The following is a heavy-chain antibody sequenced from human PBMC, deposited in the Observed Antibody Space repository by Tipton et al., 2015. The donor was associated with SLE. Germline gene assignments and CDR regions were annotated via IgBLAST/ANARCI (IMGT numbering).Heavy chain of an antibody. J-gene: IGHJ6*02. V-gene: IGHV4-61*09. Sequence: TLSLTCTVSGGSISSGSYFWSWIRQPAGKGLEWIGYIYTSGTTNYNPSLKSRVIISVDTSKNQFSLKVSSVTAADTAVYYCARRPPAWNYYYGMDVWGQGTTVTVSS. D-gene: IGHD2-2*01. CDR1: GGSISSGSYF. CDR2: IYTSGTT. CDR3: ARRPPAWNYYYGMDV.